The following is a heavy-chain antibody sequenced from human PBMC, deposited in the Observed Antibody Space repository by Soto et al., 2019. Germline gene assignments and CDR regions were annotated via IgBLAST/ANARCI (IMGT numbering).Heavy chain of an antibody. CDR2: IIPIFGTA. J-gene: IGHJ6*02. V-gene: IGHV1-69*12. Sequence: QVQLVQSGAEVKKPGSSVKVSCKASGGTFSSYAISWVRQAPGQGLEWMGGIIPIFGTANYAQKFQGRVTTTADESTSTAYMELSSLRSEDTAVYYCATLPMATITYYYVMDVWGQGTTVTVSS. D-gene: IGHD5-12*01. CDR1: GGTFSSYA. CDR3: ATLPMATITYYYVMDV.